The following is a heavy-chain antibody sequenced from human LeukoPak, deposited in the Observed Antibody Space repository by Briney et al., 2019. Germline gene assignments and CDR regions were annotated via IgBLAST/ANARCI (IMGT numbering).Heavy chain of an antibody. CDR1: GGSISSYY. V-gene: IGHV4-59*01. D-gene: IGHD5-12*01. J-gene: IGHJ4*02. Sequence: SETLSLTCTVSGGSISSYYWSWIRQPPGKGLEWIGYIYYSGSTNYNPSLKSRVAISVDTSKNQFSLKLSSVTAADTAVYYCARDSGYNYFDYWGQGTLVTVSS. CDR3: ARDSGYNYFDY. CDR2: IYYSGST.